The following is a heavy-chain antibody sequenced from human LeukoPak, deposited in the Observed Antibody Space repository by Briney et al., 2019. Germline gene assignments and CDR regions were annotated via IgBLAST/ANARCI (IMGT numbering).Heavy chain of an antibody. D-gene: IGHD1-7*01. CDR3: ARVLANRLELRSFDY. CDR1: GYTFTGYY. Sequence: ASVKVSCKASGYTFTGYYMHWVRQAPGQGLEWMGWTNPNSGGTNYAQKFQGRVTMTRDTSISTAYMELSRLRSDDTAVYYCARVLANRLELRSFDYWGQGTLVTVSS. CDR2: TNPNSGGT. V-gene: IGHV1-2*02. J-gene: IGHJ4*02.